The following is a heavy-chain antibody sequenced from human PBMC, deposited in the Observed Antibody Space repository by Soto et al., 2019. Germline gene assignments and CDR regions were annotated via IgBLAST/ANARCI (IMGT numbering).Heavy chain of an antibody. Sequence: EVQLLESGGGLVQPGGSLRLSCAASGFTFSSYAMRWVRQAPGKGLEWVSAISGSGDSTYYADSVKGRFTISRDNSTNTLYLQMNSLRAEDTAVYYCARRGSGSYYDYWGQGTLVTVSS. CDR2: ISGSGDST. D-gene: IGHD1-26*01. V-gene: IGHV3-23*01. J-gene: IGHJ4*02. CDR1: GFTFSSYA. CDR3: ARRGSGSYYDY.